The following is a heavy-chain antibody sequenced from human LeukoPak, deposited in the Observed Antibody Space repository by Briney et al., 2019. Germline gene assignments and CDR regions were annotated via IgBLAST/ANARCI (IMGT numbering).Heavy chain of an antibody. CDR1: GYTFTAYY. J-gene: IGHJ4*03. CDR3: SRVARVGSDSSGWRRFDY. V-gene: IGHV1-2*02. D-gene: IGHD6-19*01. Sequence: ASVKVSCKASGYTFTAYYMHWVRQAHGQGLEWMGWINPNSGGTNSAQKFQGRVTMTRDTSISTAYMDLSRLRSDDTAVYYCSRVARVGSDSSGWRRFDYWGQGTMVTVSS. CDR2: INPNSGGT.